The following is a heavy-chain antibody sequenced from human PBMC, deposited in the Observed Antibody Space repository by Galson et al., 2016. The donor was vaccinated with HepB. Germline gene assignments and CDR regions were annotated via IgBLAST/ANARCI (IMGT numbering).Heavy chain of an antibody. V-gene: IGHV3-9*01. CDR3: AKARARGDYTGYLAETDS. J-gene: IGHJ5*01. CDR2: ISWTGHMI. CDR1: GFSFEDYV. D-gene: IGHD5-12*01. Sequence: SLRLSCAGLGFSFEDYVMHWVRQAPGKGLEWVSGISWTGHMIGYADSVNGRFTISRDNAKNSLYLQMNSLRVEDTGLYYCAKARARGDYTGYLAETDSWGQGALVTVSS.